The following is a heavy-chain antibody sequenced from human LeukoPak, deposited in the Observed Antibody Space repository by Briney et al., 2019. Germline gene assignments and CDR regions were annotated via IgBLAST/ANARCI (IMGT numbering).Heavy chain of an antibody. CDR2: IYYTGST. Sequence: SETLSLTCTVSGGSINGYYWSWIRQLPGKGLEWIGYIYYTGSTKNNPSLKSRVTISVDMSKNQFSLKLTSVTAADTAVYYCAREHYYYYSMDVWGKGTTVTVSS. CDR1: GGSINGYY. J-gene: IGHJ6*03. V-gene: IGHV4-59*12. CDR3: AREHYYYYSMDV.